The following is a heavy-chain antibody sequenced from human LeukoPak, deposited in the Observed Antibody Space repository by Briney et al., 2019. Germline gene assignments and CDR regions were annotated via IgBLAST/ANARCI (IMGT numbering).Heavy chain of an antibody. D-gene: IGHD2-2*01. J-gene: IGHJ4*02. CDR2: IIPIFGPA. V-gene: IGHV1-69*13. CDR3: ASEGYCSTTSCFFFAY. Sequence: SVKVSCKASGGTFSSYAISWVRQAPGQGLEWMGGIIPIFGPANYAQKFQGRVTITADESTSTAYMELSSLRSEGTAVYYCASEGYCSTTSCFFFAYWGQGTLVTVSS. CDR1: GGTFSSYA.